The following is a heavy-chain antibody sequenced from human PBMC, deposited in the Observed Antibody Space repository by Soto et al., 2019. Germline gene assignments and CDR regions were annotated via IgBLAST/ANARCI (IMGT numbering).Heavy chain of an antibody. J-gene: IGHJ6*02. CDR1: GGTFSKYA. D-gene: IGHD3-22*01. CDR2: TIPMFGTP. Sequence: QVQLVQSGAEMQQPGASVRVSCKASGGTFSKYAFSWVRQAPGQGLEWLGGTIPMFGTPNYAQKFLGRVAISAAESTATVYMELSSLRSEDTAVYFCARPLRDRNYYYGMAVWGQGTTVTVSS. CDR3: ARPLRDRNYYYGMAV. V-gene: IGHV1-69*01.